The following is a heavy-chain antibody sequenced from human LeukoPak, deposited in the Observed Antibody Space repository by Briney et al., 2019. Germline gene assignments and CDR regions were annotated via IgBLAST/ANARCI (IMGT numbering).Heavy chain of an antibody. D-gene: IGHD3-3*01. Sequence: SETLSLTCTVSGGSISSYYWSWIRQPAGKGLEWIGRIYTSGSTNYNPSLKSRVTMSVDTSKNQFSLKLSSVTAADTAVYYCARVFYVGFWSGYAHVGWFDPWGQGTLVTVSS. CDR1: GGSISSYY. CDR3: ARVFYVGFWSGYAHVGWFDP. CDR2: IYTSGST. J-gene: IGHJ5*02. V-gene: IGHV4-4*07.